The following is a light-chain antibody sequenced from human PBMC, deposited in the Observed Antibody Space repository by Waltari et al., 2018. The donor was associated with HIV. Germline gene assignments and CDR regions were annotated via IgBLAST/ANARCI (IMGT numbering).Light chain of an antibody. Sequence: QSALTQPRSVSGSPGPSVTISCTGTSSDVAAYNYVSWVQHHPSKAPKLRIYDVSTRPSGVPDRFSGSKSGNTASLTISGLQAEDEADYYCCSYAGSYTLRVFGGGTKLTVL. V-gene: IGLV2-11*01. CDR1: SSDVAAYNY. CDR2: DVS. J-gene: IGLJ2*01. CDR3: CSYAGSYTLRV.